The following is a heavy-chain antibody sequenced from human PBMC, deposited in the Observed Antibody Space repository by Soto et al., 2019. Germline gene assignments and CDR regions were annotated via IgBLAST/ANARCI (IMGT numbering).Heavy chain of an antibody. J-gene: IGHJ4*02. D-gene: IGHD3-22*01. CDR1: GYSFTSYW. V-gene: IGHV5-51*01. CDR2: IYPGDSDT. CDR3: ARHWAYYDSSGYYLDY. Sequence: PGESLKISCKGSGYSFTSYWIGWVRQMPGKGLEWMGIIYPGDSDTRYSPSFQGQVTISADKSISTAYLQWSSLKASDTAMYYCARHWAYYDSSGYYLDYWGQGTLGTAPQ.